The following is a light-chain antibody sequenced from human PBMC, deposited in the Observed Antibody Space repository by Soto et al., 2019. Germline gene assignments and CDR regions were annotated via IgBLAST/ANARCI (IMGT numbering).Light chain of an antibody. Sequence: QAVVTQEPSLTVSPGGTVTLTCGSSTGGVTSGHYPYWFQQKPGQAPRTLIYDTSNKHSWTPARFSGSLLGGKAALTLSGAQPEDEAEYYCLLSYSSGRSDVVFGGGTKLTVL. CDR3: LLSYSSGRSDVV. V-gene: IGLV7-46*01. CDR1: TGGVTSGHY. CDR2: DTS. J-gene: IGLJ2*01.